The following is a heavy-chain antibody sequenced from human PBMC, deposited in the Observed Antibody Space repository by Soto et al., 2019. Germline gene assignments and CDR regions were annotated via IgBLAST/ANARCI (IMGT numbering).Heavy chain of an antibody. Sequence: EVQLVESGGGLVQPGGSLRLSCAASGFTFSTFWMTWLRQAPGKGLEWVANIKRDGIETHYGDSVKGRFTLTRDNAKNSLYLKLKSLRPEDTAMYYWARDLSPSREFFYDAVDVWGQGTLVTVSS. J-gene: IGHJ3*01. CDR1: GFTFSTFW. V-gene: IGHV3-7*05. D-gene: IGHD3-16*02. CDR2: IKRDGIET. CDR3: ARDLSPSREFFYDAVDV.